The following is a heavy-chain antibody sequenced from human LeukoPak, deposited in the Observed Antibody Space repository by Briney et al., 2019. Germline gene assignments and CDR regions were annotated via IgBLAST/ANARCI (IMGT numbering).Heavy chain of an antibody. CDR3: ASDYGDYPGDLFDY. D-gene: IGHD4-17*01. Sequence: GGSLRLSCAASGFTFSSYGMHWVRQAPGKGLEWVAVISYDGSNKYYADSVKGRFTISRDNSKNTLYLQMNSLRAEDTAMYYCASDYGDYPGDLFDYWGQGTLVTVSS. V-gene: IGHV3-30*03. CDR1: GFTFSSYG. CDR2: ISYDGSNK. J-gene: IGHJ4*02.